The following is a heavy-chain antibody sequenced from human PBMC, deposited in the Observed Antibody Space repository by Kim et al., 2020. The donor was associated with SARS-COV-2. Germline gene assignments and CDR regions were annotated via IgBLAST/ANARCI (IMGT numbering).Heavy chain of an antibody. J-gene: IGHJ4*02. CDR2: ISGSGGST. CDR1: GFTFSSYA. CDR3: AKTDCSSGWCMKNY. D-gene: IGHD6-19*01. V-gene: IGHV3-23*01. Sequence: GGSLRLSCAASGFTFSSYAMSWVRQAPGKGLEWVSAISGSGGSTYYADSVKGRFTISRDNSKNTLYLQMNSLRAEDTAVYYCAKTDCSSGWCMKNYWGQGTLVTVSS.